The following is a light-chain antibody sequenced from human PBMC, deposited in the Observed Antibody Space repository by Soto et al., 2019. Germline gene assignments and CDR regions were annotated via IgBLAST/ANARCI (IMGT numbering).Light chain of an antibody. CDR2: EGS. Sequence: QSALTQPASVSGSPGQSITISCTGTSSDINGYNYVSWYQQHPGKAPKVMIDEGSNRPSGGSNRFSGSKSGNTASLAISGPQAEEEADPYSSSYTGGSAACDFGTGTKGPLL. CDR1: SSDINGYNY. J-gene: IGLJ1*01. V-gene: IGLV2-14*01. CDR3: SSYTGGSAACD.